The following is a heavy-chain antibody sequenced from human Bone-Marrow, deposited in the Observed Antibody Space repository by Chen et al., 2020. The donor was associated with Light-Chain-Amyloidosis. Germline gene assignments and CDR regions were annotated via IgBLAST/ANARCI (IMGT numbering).Heavy chain of an antibody. CDR2: IKSDADGGTT. CDR1: GFTFSGAW. CDR3: TTDGRTDY. Sequence: EVNLVESGGGLVKPGGSLRLSCAASGFTFSGAWMSWVRQAPGKGLEWLGRIKSDADGGTTDYAAPVQGRFSLSRDDSNKTLYLQMSSLKIEDTAMYYCTTDGRTDYWGQGTLVTVSS. J-gene: IGHJ4*02. V-gene: IGHV3-15*01.